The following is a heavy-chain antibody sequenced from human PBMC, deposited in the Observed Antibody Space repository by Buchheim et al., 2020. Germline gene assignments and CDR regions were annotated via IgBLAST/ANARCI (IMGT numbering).Heavy chain of an antibody. CDR3: ARDDPYSSSWYGSIDY. J-gene: IGHJ4*02. CDR2: ISYDGSNK. D-gene: IGHD6-13*01. V-gene: IGHV3-30-3*01. CDR1: GFTFSSYA. Sequence: QVQLVESGGGVVQPGRSLRLSCAASGFTFSSYAMHWVRQAPGKGLEWVAVISYDGSNKYYADSVKGRFTISRDNSKNTLYLQMNSLRAEDTAVYYCARDDPYSSSWYGSIDYWGQGTL.